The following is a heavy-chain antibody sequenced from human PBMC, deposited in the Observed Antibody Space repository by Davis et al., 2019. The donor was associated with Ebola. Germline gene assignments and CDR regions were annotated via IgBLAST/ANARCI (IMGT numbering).Heavy chain of an antibody. Sequence: ASVKVSCKVSGYTLTELSMHWVRQAPGKGLEWMGGFDPEDGETIYAQKFQGRVTMTEDTSTDTAYMELSSLRSEDTAVYYCATVLQWERLSWFDPWGQGTLVTVSS. CDR2: FDPEDGET. CDR3: ATVLQWERLSWFDP. V-gene: IGHV1-24*01. J-gene: IGHJ5*02. D-gene: IGHD1-26*01. CDR1: GYTLTELS.